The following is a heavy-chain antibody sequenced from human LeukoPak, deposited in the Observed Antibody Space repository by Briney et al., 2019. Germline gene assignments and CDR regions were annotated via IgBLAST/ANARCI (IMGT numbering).Heavy chain of an antibody. D-gene: IGHD2-2*01. CDR2: LDPENGET. CDR3: ARGPGVPDY. Sequence: GASVKVSCKVSGHTLTDLSTHWVRQAPGGGLEWMGGLDPENGETIYAQKFQGRVTMTEDTSTDTAYMELSSLRSEDTAVYYCARGPGVPDYWGQGTLVTVSS. CDR1: GHTLTDLS. V-gene: IGHV1-24*01. J-gene: IGHJ4*02.